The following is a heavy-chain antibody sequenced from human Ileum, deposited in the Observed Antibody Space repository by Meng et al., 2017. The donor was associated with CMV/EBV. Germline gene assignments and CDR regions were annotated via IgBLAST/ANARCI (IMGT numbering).Heavy chain of an antibody. CDR3: AREESVGIAVTGTFDY. Sequence: QVQLQESGSGWVKPSETLSLTCTVSGDSISSNFWSWIRQPAGKGLEWIGRIYSSGSTFYNPSLNSRVTMSVDTSKNQFSLSLASVTAADTAIYFCAREESVGIAVTGTFDYWGQGILVTVSS. D-gene: IGHD6-19*01. CDR2: IYSSGST. J-gene: IGHJ4*02. CDR1: GDSISSNF. V-gene: IGHV4-4*07.